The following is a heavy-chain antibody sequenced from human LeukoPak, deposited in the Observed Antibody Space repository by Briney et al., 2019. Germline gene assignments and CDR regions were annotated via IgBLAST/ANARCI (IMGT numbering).Heavy chain of an antibody. Sequence: PGGSLRLSCAASGFTLSDHYMDWVRQAPGKGLEWVGRSRNKVNSYTTEYAASVKGRFTISRHDSKNSLYLQMNSLKTEDTAVYYCARAGRDYDFWSSLGYWGQGTLVTVSS. D-gene: IGHD3-3*01. J-gene: IGHJ4*02. CDR3: ARAGRDYDFWSSLGY. CDR2: SRNKVNSYTT. CDR1: GFTLSDHY. V-gene: IGHV3-72*01.